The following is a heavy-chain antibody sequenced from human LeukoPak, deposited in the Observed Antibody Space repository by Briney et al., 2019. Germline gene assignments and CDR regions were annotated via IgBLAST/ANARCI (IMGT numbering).Heavy chain of an antibody. V-gene: IGHV3-48*04. Sequence: QTGGSLRLSCAASGFTFSNYGMXXXRQAPGKGXXXXXYITRSXDTIYYADSVKGRFTISRDNAKNSLYLQMNSLRAEDTAVYYCARDQPSSWYYFDYWGQGTLVTVSS. CDR3: ARDQPSSWYYFDY. CDR1: GFTFSNYG. CDR2: ITRSXDTI. J-gene: IGHJ4*02. D-gene: IGHD6-13*01.